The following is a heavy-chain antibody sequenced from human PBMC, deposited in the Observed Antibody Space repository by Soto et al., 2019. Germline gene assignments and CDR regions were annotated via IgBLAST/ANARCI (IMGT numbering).Heavy chain of an antibody. D-gene: IGHD3-10*01. Sequence: SETLSLTRTVSGGSISSSSYYWGWIRQPPGKGLEWIGSIYYSGSTYYNPSLKSRVTISVDTSKNQFSLKLSSVTAADTAVYYCARNKETSGNFDYWGQGTLVTVSS. CDR3: ARNKETSGNFDY. CDR1: GGSISSSSYY. V-gene: IGHV4-39*01. CDR2: IYYSGST. J-gene: IGHJ4*02.